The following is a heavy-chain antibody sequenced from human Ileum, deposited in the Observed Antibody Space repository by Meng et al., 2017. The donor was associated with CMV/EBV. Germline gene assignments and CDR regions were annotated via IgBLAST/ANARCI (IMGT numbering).Heavy chain of an antibody. V-gene: IGHV4-34*01. D-gene: IGHD3-3*01. CDR2: IIHSGRA. J-gene: IGHJ4*02. Sequence: IIHSGRANYSPSLKSRVTILVDTSKNQFSLKINSVTAADTAVYYCARGPRYDFWNGHYYFDFWGQGTLVTVSS. CDR3: ARGPRYDFWNGHYYFDF.